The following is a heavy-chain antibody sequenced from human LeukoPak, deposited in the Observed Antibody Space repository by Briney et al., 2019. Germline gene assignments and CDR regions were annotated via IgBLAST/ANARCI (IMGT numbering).Heavy chain of an antibody. V-gene: IGHV3-30*18. CDR3: AKVQAHYSGAFDY. CDR1: GFTFSSYG. Sequence: GGSLRLSCAASGFTFSSYGMHWVRQAPGKGLEWVAAISYDGSNKYYADSVKGRFTISRDNSKNTLYLQMNSLRAEDTAVYYCAKVQAHYSGAFDYWGQGTLVTVSS. J-gene: IGHJ4*02. CDR2: ISYDGSNK. D-gene: IGHD1-26*01.